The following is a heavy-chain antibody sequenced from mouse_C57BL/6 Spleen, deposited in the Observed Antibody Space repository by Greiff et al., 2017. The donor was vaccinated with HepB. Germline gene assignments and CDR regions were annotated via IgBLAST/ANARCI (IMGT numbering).Heavy chain of an antibody. V-gene: IGHV1-64*01. Sequence: QVQLQQPGAELVKPGASVKLSCKASGYTFTSYWMHGVKQRPGQGLEWIGMIQPNSGSTNYNEKFKSKATLTVDKSSSTAYMQLSSLTSEASAVYYCARGGYAMDYWGKGTSVTVSS. CDR1: GYTFTSYW. CDR3: ARGGYAMDY. CDR2: IQPNSGST. J-gene: IGHJ4*01.